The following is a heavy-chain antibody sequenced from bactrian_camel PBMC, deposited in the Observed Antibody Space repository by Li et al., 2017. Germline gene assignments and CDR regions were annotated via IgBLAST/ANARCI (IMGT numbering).Heavy chain of an antibody. CDR2: IYSEGSNT. Sequence: HVQLVESGGGLVQPGGSLRLSCAASGFTFSSYYMSWVRQAPGKGLEWVASIYSEGSNTYYADSVKGRFTISQDNAKNTVYLEMNSLKPEDTAMYYCAVSSTRWRADCDSGDWSAFGIRGPGTQVTVS. D-gene: IGHD2*01. CDR1: GFTFSSYY. CDR3: AVSSTRWRADCDSGDWSAFGI. V-gene: IGHV3-2*01. J-gene: IGHJ4*01.